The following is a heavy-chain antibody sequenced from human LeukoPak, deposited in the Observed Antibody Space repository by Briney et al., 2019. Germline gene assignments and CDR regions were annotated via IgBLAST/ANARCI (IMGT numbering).Heavy chain of an antibody. CDR1: GFTFSSYS. V-gene: IGHV3-21*01. D-gene: IGHD3-9*01. CDR2: ISSSSYI. Sequence: SGGSLRLSCAASGFTFSSYSMNWVRQAPGKGLEWVSSISSSSYIYYADSVKGRFTISRDNAKNSLYLQMNSLRAEDTAVYYCARTKLLRYFDWLSTSHDAFDIWGQGTMVTVSS. J-gene: IGHJ3*02. CDR3: ARTKLLRYFDWLSTSHDAFDI.